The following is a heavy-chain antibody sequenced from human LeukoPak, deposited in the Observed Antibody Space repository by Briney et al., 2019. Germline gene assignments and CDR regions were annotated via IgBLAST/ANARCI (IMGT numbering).Heavy chain of an antibody. CDR2: IYYSGST. D-gene: IGHD1-26*01. CDR3: AYSGSFDY. CDR1: GGSFSGYY. J-gene: IGHJ4*02. Sequence: SETLSLTCAVYGGSFSGYYWSWIRQPPGKGLEWIGSIYYSGSTYYNPSLKSRVTISVDTSKNQFSLKLSSVTAADTAVYYCAYSGSFDYWGQGTLVTVSS. V-gene: IGHV4-34*01.